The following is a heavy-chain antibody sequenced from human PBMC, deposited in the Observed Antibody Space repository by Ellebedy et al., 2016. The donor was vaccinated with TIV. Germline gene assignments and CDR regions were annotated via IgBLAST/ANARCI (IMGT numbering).Heavy chain of an antibody. V-gene: IGHV1-69*04. CDR2: ITPILAIA. Sequence: AASVKVSCNASGGTFSSYSVSWVRQAPGQGLEWMGRITPILAIANYAQKFQGRVTIIADNSTSTAYMELSSLRSEDTAVYYCARETSGFDYWGQGTLVTVSS. CDR3: ARETSGFDY. J-gene: IGHJ4*02. CDR1: GGTFSSYS. D-gene: IGHD1-26*01.